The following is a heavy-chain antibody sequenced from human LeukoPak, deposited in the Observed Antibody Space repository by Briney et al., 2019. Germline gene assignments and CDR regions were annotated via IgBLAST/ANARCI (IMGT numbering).Heavy chain of an antibody. D-gene: IGHD6-19*01. CDR3: ARTASSGWYCFDS. CDR2: ISGSGGST. J-gene: IGHJ4*02. CDR1: GFTFRTYA. Sequence: PGGSLRLSCAASGFTFRTYAMSWVRQAPGKGLEWVSAISGSGGSTYYADSVKGRFTISRDNAKNSLYLQMNSLRAEDTAVYYCARTASSGWYCFDSWGQGTLVTVSS. V-gene: IGHV3-23*01.